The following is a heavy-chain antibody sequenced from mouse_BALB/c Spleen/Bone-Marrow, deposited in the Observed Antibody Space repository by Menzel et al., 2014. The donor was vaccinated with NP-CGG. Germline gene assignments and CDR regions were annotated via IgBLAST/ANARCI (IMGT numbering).Heavy chain of an antibody. Sequence: EVQGVESGGGLVQPGGSRKLSCAASGFTFSSFGMHWVRQAPEKGREWIAYISSDSGAIFYADTVKGRFTISRDNPKNTLFLQMTSLRSEDTAIYFCTRGGNWEDFDYWGQGTTLTVSS. CDR3: TRGGNWEDFDY. D-gene: IGHD4-1*01. J-gene: IGHJ2*01. CDR2: ISSDSGAI. CDR1: GFTFSSFG. V-gene: IGHV5-17*02.